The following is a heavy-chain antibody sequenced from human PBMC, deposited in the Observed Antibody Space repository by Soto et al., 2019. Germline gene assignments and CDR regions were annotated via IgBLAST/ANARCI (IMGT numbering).Heavy chain of an antibody. CDR3: ARGRRIAARREPFDY. Sequence: LGESLKISCKGSGYSFTSYWIGWVRQMPGKGLEWMGIIYPGDSDTRYSPSFQGQVTISADKSISTAYLQWSSLKASDTAMYYCARGRRIAARREPFDYWGQGTLVTVSS. J-gene: IGHJ4*02. CDR2: IYPGDSDT. CDR1: GYSFTSYW. D-gene: IGHD6-6*01. V-gene: IGHV5-51*01.